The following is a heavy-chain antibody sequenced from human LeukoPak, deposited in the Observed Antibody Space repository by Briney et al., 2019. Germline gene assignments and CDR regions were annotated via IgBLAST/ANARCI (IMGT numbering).Heavy chain of an antibody. J-gene: IGHJ3*02. CDR1: GGTFSSYA. D-gene: IGHD6-19*01. Sequence: SVKVSCKASGGTFSSYAISWVRQAPGQGLEWMGGIIPIFGTANYAQKFQGRVTITADESTSTAYMELSSLRSEDTAVYYCAREEQQWLRAFDTWGQGTMVTVSS. CDR2: IIPIFGTA. V-gene: IGHV1-69*13. CDR3: AREEQQWLRAFDT.